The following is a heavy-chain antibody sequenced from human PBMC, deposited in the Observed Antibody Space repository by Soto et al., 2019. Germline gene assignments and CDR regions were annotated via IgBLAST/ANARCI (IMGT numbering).Heavy chain of an antibody. D-gene: IGHD3-3*01. J-gene: IGHJ3*02. CDR2: IKPDGSGK. V-gene: IGHV3-7*01. CDR1: GVILSSYW. CDR3: TSNIYYDFWSGFYASDI. Sequence: EVQLVESGGGFVQPGGSLRLSCVGSGVILSSYWMSWVRQAPGKGLEWVANIKPDGSGKYYVDSVKGRFTISRDNAKNTLYLQMHSLRAEDTAVYYCTSNIYYDFWSGFYASDIWGQGTMVTVSS.